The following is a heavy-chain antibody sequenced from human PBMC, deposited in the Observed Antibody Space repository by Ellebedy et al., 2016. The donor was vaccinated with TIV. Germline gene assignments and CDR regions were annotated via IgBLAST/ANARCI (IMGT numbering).Heavy chain of an antibody. J-gene: IGHJ4*02. Sequence: AASVKVSCKASGYTFTSYAMHWVRQAPGQRLEWMGWINAGNGNTKYSQKFQGRVTITRDTSASTAYMELSSLRSEDTAVYYCARGDALYYDFWSAFDSWGQGTLVTVSS. V-gene: IGHV1-3*01. D-gene: IGHD3-3*01. CDR3: ARGDALYYDFWSAFDS. CDR2: INAGNGNT. CDR1: GYTFTSYA.